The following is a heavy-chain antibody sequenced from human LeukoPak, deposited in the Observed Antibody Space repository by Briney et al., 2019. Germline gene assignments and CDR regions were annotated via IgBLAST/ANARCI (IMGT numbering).Heavy chain of an antibody. CDR3: ARVSSVADYDFWSGFPFDY. D-gene: IGHD3-3*01. J-gene: IGHJ4*02. Sequence: ASVKVSCKASGYTFTGYYMHWVRQAPGQGLEWMGWINPNSGGTNYAQKFQGRVTMTRDTSISTAYMELSRLRSDDTAVYYCARVSSVADYDFWSGFPFDYWGQGTLVTVFS. CDR1: GYTFTGYY. V-gene: IGHV1-2*02. CDR2: INPNSGGT.